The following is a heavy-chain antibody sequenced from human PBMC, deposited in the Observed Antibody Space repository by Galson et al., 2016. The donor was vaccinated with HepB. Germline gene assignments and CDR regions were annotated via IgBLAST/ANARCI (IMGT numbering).Heavy chain of an antibody. D-gene: IGHD3-10*01. CDR1: GYSFTSYW. Sequence: QSGAEVKKPGESLKISCKASGYSFTSYWIAWVRQMPGKGLEWMGIIFPGDSDVVYSPAFQGQVTISADKSATTAYVQWSSLEASDTAIYYSARPYGSGCFPTPWYFNLWGRGTLVTVSS. V-gene: IGHV5-51*01. CDR3: ARPYGSGCFPTPWYFNL. J-gene: IGHJ2*01. CDR2: IFPGDSDV.